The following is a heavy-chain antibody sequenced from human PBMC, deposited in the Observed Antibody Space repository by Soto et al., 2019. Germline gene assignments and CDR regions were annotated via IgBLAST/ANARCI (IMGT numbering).Heavy chain of an antibody. Sequence: GGSLRLSCVASGFTFNNAWMNWVRQAPGKGLEWVGRIKSKTDGGTTDYAALVKGRFTISRDDSKTTLYLQMNGLKTEDTAVYYCTTAENYYDSSSFDYWGQGTLVTV. V-gene: IGHV3-15*01. CDR2: IKSKTDGGTT. D-gene: IGHD3-22*01. CDR1: GFTFNNAW. CDR3: TTAENYYDSSSFDY. J-gene: IGHJ4*02.